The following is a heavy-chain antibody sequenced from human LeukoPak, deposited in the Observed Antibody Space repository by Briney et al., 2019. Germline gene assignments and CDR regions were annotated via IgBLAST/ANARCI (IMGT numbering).Heavy chain of an antibody. Sequence: PSETLSLTCTLSGGSISRYYGSWIRQPPGKVLEWMGYIHYSGSTKYNPSIKSRVTISVDTSKNKVSLKLSSVTAADTAVYYCARVEAARDAFDIWGQGTMVTVSS. V-gene: IGHV4-59*01. D-gene: IGHD6-6*01. CDR3: ARVEAARDAFDI. CDR1: GGSISRYY. CDR2: IHYSGST. J-gene: IGHJ3*02.